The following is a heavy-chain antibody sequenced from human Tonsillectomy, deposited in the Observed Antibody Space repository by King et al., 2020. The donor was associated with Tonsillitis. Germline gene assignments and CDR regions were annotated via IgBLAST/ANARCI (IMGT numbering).Heavy chain of an antibody. CDR3: TTTRY. CDR1: DFTFSDYA. V-gene: IGHV3-64D*06. J-gene: IGHJ4*02. D-gene: IGHD3-16*02. CDR2: INDKGDIT. Sequence: VQLVESGGGLVHPGGSLRLSCSGSDFTFSDYAMHWVRQTPGMGLQCVSAINDKGDITYYADSVKGRFTISRDNSKNTLYLQVSSLRTEDTGIYYCTTTRYWGQGTLVTVSS.